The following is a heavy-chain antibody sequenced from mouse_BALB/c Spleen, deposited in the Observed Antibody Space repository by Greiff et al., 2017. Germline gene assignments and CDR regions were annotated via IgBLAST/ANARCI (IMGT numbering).Heavy chain of an antibody. V-gene: IGHV5-9-4*01. CDR2: ISSGGSYT. CDR3: AREHYGSSGYWYFDV. Sequence: EVMLVESGGGLVKPGGSLKLSCAASGFTFSSYAMSWVRQSPEKRLEWVAEISSGGSYTYYPDTVTGRFTISRDNAKNTLYLEMSSLRSEDTAMYYCAREHYGSSGYWYFDVWGAGTTVTVSS. J-gene: IGHJ1*01. D-gene: IGHD1-1*01. CDR1: GFTFSSYA.